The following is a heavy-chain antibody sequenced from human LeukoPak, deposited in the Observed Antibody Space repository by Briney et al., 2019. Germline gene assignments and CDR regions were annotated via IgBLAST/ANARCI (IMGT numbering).Heavy chain of an antibody. CDR2: IYYSGST. CDR3: ARGNGSRGYYYYYYYMDV. D-gene: IGHD1-1*01. CDR1: GGSFSSYY. Sequence: SETLSLTCAVYGGSFSSYYWSWIRQPPGKGLEWIGYIYYSGSTNYNPSLKSRVTISVDTSKNQFSLKLSSVTAADTAVYYCARGNGSRGYYYYYYYMDVWGKGTTVTVSS. J-gene: IGHJ6*03. V-gene: IGHV4-59*01.